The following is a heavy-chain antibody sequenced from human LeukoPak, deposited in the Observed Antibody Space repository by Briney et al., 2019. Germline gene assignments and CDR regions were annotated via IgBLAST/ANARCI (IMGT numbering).Heavy chain of an antibody. D-gene: IGHD3-16*01. CDR2: ITNSGENT. CDR3: AKGRGFRVWDPWDN. V-gene: IGHV3-53*01. J-gene: IGHJ4*02. Sequence: PGESLRLSCAASGFTVSSNYMSWVRQAPGKGLEWVSGITNSGENTYYADSVKGRFTISRDNSKNTLFLEMNSLRVEDTAVYYCAKGRGFRVWDPWDNWGQGTLVTVSS. CDR1: GFTVSSNY.